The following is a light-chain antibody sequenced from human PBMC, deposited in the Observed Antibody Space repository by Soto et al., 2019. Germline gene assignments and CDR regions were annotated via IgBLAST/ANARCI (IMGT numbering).Light chain of an antibody. Sequence: QSVLTQAPSASGTPGQRVTISCSGSNSNIGGNSVSWYHHLPGTAPILLIFNNSQRPSGVPDRFSGSKSGTSASLAISGLQSEDEADYYCSSWDDSLNGHWVFGGGTKVTVL. CDR2: NNS. CDR3: SSWDDSLNGHWV. J-gene: IGLJ3*02. CDR1: NSNIGGNS. V-gene: IGLV1-44*01.